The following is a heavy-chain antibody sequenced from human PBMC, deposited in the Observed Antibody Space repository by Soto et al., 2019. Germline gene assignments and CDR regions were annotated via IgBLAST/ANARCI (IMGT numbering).Heavy chain of an antibody. CDR2: IWYDGSNK. V-gene: IGHV3-33*01. CDR1: GFTFSSYG. Sequence: QVQLVESGGGVVQPGRSLRLSCAASGFTFSSYGMHWVRQAPGKGLEWVAVIWYDGSNKYYADSVKGRFTISRDNSKNTLYLQMNSLRAEDTAVYYCARDPSFRLGTTVVKRWYFDLWGRGTLVTVSS. D-gene: IGHD4-17*01. J-gene: IGHJ2*01. CDR3: ARDPSFRLGTTVVKRWYFDL.